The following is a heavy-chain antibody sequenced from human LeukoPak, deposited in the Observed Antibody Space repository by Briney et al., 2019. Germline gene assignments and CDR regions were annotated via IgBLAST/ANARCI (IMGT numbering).Heavy chain of an antibody. J-gene: IGHJ4*02. D-gene: IGHD3-10*01. CDR3: ARQGGSGRSYDY. V-gene: IGHV4-39*01. CDR1: GASISSSSYY. CDR2: SGSA. Sequence: SETLSLTWNVSGASISSSSYYWGWIRQPPGKGLEWIGTSGSAYYNPSLKNRVTISVDTSKNQFSLKLSSVTAADTAVYYCARQGGSGRSYDYWGQGTLVTVS.